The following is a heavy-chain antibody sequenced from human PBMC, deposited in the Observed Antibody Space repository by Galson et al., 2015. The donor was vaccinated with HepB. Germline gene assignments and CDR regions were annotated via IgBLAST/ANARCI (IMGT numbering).Heavy chain of an antibody. CDR1: GGTFSSYA. Sequence: SVKVSCKASGGTFSSYAISWVRQAPGQGLEWMGGIIPILGIANYAQKFQGRVTITADKSTSTAYMGLSSLRSEDTAVYYCATLRDGCSSTSCPDYYYMDVWGKGTTVTVSS. J-gene: IGHJ6*03. CDR3: ATLRDGCSSTSCPDYYYMDV. D-gene: IGHD2-2*01. CDR2: IIPILGIA. V-gene: IGHV1-69*10.